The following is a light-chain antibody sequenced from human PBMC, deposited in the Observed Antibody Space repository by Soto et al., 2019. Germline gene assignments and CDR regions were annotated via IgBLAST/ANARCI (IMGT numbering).Light chain of an antibody. V-gene: IGKV3-20*01. CDR3: QQFGSWT. J-gene: IGKJ1*01. CDR2: GTS. Sequence: EIVLTQSPGTLSVSPGERATLSCRASQTISSNNLAWYQQKPAQAPSLLIYGTSSRATGIPDRFSGSGSGTDFTLTISRLEPEDSAMYYCQQFGSWTFGQGTKVEI. CDR1: QTISSNN.